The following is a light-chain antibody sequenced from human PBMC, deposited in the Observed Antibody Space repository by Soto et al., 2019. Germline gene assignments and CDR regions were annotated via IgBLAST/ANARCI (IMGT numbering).Light chain of an antibody. CDR1: SFNIGNNY. J-gene: IGLJ7*01. CDR3: GTWDSSFIACV. V-gene: IGLV1-51*02. Sequence: QSVLTQPPSVSAAPGQKVTISCSGSSFNIGNNYVSWYKQFPGTAPKLLIYENHERPSRNPDRFSGSNSSTSFPLGITGLQTGDEADYYCGTWDSSFIACVFGGGTQLTVL. CDR2: ENH.